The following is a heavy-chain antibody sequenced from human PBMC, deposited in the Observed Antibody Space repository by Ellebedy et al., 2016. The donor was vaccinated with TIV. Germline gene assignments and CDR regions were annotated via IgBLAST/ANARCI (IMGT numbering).Heavy chain of an antibody. V-gene: IGHV3-7*01. CDR2: IYQDGGVQ. CDR1: GFSFRSYW. D-gene: IGHD4-17*01. CDR3: ARRGSYGDYAVQVNSWFDR. Sequence: GGSLRLSCAASGFSFRSYWMGWVRQAPGKGLEWVANIYQDGGVQYYVDSVKGRFTISRDNANKLLFLQMNSLRVEDTAVYYCARRGSYGDYAVQVNSWFDRWGQGTLVTVSS. J-gene: IGHJ5*02.